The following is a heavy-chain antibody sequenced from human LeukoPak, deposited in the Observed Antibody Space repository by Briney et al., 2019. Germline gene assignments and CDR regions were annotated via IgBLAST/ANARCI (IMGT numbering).Heavy chain of an antibody. CDR2: VYSGGST. D-gene: IGHD2-8*01. Sequence: GGSLRLSCTASGFIVTNNYINWVRQAPGKGLEWVSLVYSGGSTYYADSVKGRFTISRDNSKNVVYLQMNSLRAEDTAMYYCARDPPAVLIDTYGWGQGTLVTVSS. V-gene: IGHV3-66*01. CDR3: ARDPPAVLIDTYG. CDR1: GFIVTNNY. J-gene: IGHJ4*02.